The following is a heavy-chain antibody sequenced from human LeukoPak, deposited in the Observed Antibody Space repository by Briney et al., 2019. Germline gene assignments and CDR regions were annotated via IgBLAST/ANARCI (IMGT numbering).Heavy chain of an antibody. CDR3: ARDPGDYYFDY. V-gene: IGHV3-23*01. Sequence: PGGSLRLSCAASGFTFNSYVMSWARQAPGKGLEWVSTISHSGGSTYHADSVKGRFTISRDNSKNTLYLQMNSLRAEDTAVYYCARDPGDYYFDYWGQGTLVTVSS. CDR1: GFTFNSYV. CDR2: ISHSGGST. J-gene: IGHJ4*02. D-gene: IGHD2-21*02.